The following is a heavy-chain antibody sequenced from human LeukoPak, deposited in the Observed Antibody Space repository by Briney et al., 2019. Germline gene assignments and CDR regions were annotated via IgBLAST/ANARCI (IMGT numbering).Heavy chain of an antibody. V-gene: IGHV4-34*01. CDR1: GGSFSGYY. CDR3: ARGGDGYNPFDY. J-gene: IGHJ4*02. CDR2: INHSGST. Sequence: SETLSLTCAVYGGSFSGYYWSWIRQPPGKGLEWIGEINHSGSTNYNPSLKSRVTISVDTSKIQFSLKLSSVTAADTAVYYCARGGDGYNPFDYWGQGTLVTVSS. D-gene: IGHD5-24*01.